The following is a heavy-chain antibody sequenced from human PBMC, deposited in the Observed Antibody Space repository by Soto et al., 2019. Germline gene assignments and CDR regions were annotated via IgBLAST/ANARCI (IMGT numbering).Heavy chain of an antibody. CDR2: VSGSGGST. CDR3: AKSLSPGSATRNFDY. V-gene: IGHV3-23*01. Sequence: GGSIRLSCAASGFTFSRYAMCWSRPAPGKGLELVSAVSGSGGSTYYADSVKGRFTISRDNSKNTLYLQMNSLRAEDTAVYYCAKSLSPGSATRNFDYWGQGTLVTVSS. D-gene: IGHD6-25*01. J-gene: IGHJ4*02. CDR1: GFTFSRYA.